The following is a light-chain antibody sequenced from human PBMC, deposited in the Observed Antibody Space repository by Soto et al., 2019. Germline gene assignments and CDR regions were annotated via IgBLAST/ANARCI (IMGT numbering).Light chain of an antibody. Sequence: QSVLTQPPSLSATPGQRVTISCSGSRSNIGHNFVSWYQSLPGTVPKLLIYDNDKRPAGIRARFSGSKSGTSATLDISGLQSEDEADYYCATWDDSLSAVVFGGGTKVTVL. J-gene: IGLJ2*01. CDR2: DND. V-gene: IGLV1-51*01. CDR1: RSNIGHNF. CDR3: ATWDDSLSAVV.